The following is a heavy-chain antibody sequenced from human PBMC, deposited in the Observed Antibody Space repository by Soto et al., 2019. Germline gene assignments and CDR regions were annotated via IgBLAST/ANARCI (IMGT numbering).Heavy chain of an antibody. CDR2: TSHDGSNT. Sequence: QVHLAESGGGVVQPGRSLRLSCAASGFRFSSFAMHWVRQAPGKGLEWVAVTSHDGSNTYYADSVKGRFTMSRDNSKNXLYLQMNSLRAEDTAVYFCARCPSGSAFYYYGMDVWGQGATVTVSS. D-gene: IGHD6-19*01. V-gene: IGHV3-30-3*01. CDR1: GFRFSSFA. CDR3: ARCPSGSAFYYYGMDV. J-gene: IGHJ6*02.